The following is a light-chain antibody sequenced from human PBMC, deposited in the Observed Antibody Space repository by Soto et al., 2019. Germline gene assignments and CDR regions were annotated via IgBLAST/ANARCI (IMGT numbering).Light chain of an antibody. CDR3: MQNTQLPPT. CDR2: EVS. V-gene: IGKV2D-29*02. J-gene: IGKJ5*01. Sequence: DVVMTQTPLSLSVAPGQPASISCKSSQSRLHITGETFLFWYLQKPGQSPQLXXYEVSTRVSGVPDRFSGSGSGTDCTLEISRVETDDFGIYDCMQNTQLPPTFGQGTRLEIK. CDR1: QSRLHITGETF.